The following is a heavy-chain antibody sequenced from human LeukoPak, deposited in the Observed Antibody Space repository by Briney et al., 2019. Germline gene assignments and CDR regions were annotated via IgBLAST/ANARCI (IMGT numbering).Heavy chain of an antibody. D-gene: IGHD3-16*02. CDR2: INHSGST. J-gene: IGHJ6*03. Sequence: PSETLSLTCTVSGGSISSGGYYWSWIRQPPGKGLEWIGEINHSGSTNYNPSLKSRVTISVDTSKNQFSLKLSSVTAADTAVYYCAHVVTNYYYYMDVWGKGTTVTVSS. V-gene: IGHV4-39*07. CDR1: GGSISSGGYY. CDR3: AHVVTNYYYYMDV.